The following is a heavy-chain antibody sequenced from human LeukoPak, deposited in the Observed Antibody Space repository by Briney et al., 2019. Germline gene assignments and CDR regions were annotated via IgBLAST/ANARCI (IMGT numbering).Heavy chain of an antibody. D-gene: IGHD5-18*01. J-gene: IGHJ4*02. CDR2: INHSGST. CDR3: ARGKTVDTAMVKGRYYFDY. CDR1: GGSISSGGYY. Sequence: ASETLSLTCTVSGGSISSGGYYWSWIRQPPGKGLEWIGEINHSGSTNYNPSLKSRVTISVDTSKNQFSLKLSSVTAADTAVYYCARGKTVDTAMVKGRYYFDYWGQGTLVTVSS. V-gene: IGHV4-39*07.